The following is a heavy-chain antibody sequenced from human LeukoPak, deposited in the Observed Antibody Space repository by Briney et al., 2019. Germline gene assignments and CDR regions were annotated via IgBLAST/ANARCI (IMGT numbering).Heavy chain of an antibody. V-gene: IGHV3-9*01. J-gene: IGHJ3*02. CDR3: AKGSSGWSTDAFDI. CDR1: GFTFDDYA. CDR2: TNWNTNSI. Sequence: GRSLRLSCAASGFTFDDYAMHWVRQAPGKGLEWVSGTNWNTNSIKYADSVKGRFTISRDNAKNSLYLQMNSLRAEDTAFYYCAKGSSGWSTDAFDIWGQGTMVTVSS. D-gene: IGHD6-19*01.